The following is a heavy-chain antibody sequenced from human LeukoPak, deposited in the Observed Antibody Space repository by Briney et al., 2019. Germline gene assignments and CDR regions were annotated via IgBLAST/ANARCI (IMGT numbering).Heavy chain of an antibody. J-gene: IGHJ4*02. V-gene: IGHV4-4*07. CDR3: ARRHISSGWSFDY. CDR2: IHTSGST. CDR1: GGSISDYH. D-gene: IGHD6-19*01. Sequence: SETLSLTCTVSGGSISDYHWSWIRQPAGKGLEWIGQIHTSGSTNYNPPLKSRVTVSIDTPENQLSLTIRSVTAADTAIYYCARRHISSGWSFDYWGQGTLVTVSS.